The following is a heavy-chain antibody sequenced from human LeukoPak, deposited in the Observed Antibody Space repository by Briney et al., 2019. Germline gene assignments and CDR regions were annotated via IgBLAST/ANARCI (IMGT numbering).Heavy chain of an antibody. CDR2: IFISGST. J-gene: IGHJ4*02. D-gene: IGHD5-12*01. Sequence: PSDTLSLTCAVPGDSISCCYWTWIRQSAGKGLEWIGRIFISGSTNYNPSLQGRVTMSVDRSKSQFSLRLSSVTAADTAVYYCVRQGYDYGAFNAWGQGTLVTVSS. CDR3: VRQGYDYGAFNA. V-gene: IGHV4-4*07. CDR1: GDSISCCY.